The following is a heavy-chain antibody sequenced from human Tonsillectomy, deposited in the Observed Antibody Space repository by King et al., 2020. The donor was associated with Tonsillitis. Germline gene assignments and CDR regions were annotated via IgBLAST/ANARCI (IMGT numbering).Heavy chain of an antibody. J-gene: IGHJ4*02. V-gene: IGHV5-51*01. CDR3: ARARVMGTTKQGYFDY. CDR1: GYSFSSYW. CDR2: IYPGDSDT. Sequence: VQLVESGAEVKKPGESLKISCPGSGYSFSSYWIGWVRQMPGKGLEWMGIIYPGDSDTRYSPSFQGQVTISADKSISTAYLQWSSLKASDTAMYYCARARVMGTTKQGYFDYWGQGALVTVSS. D-gene: IGHD1-1*01.